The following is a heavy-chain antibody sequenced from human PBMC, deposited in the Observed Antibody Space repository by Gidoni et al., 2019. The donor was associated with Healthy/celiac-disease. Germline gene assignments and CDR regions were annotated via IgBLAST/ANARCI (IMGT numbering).Heavy chain of an antibody. V-gene: IGHV4-39*01. J-gene: IGHJ4*02. Sequence: QLQLQESGPGLVKPSETLSLTCTAPGGSISSSSHYWGWIRQPPGKGLEWMGSIYYSGSTYYNPSLKSGVTISVDTSKNQFSLKLSSVTAADTAVYYCARPAYYDILTGYYSRVDYWGQGTLVTVSS. CDR2: IYYSGST. CDR1: GGSISSSSHY. D-gene: IGHD3-9*01. CDR3: ARPAYYDILTGYYSRVDY.